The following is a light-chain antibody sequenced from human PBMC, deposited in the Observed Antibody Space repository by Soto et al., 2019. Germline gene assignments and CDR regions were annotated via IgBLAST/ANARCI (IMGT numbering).Light chain of an antibody. CDR1: QSVSSSY. V-gene: IGKV3-20*01. Sequence: EIVLTQSPATLSLSPGERATLSCRASQSVSSSYLAWYQQKPGQAPRLLISDTSSRATGIPDRFSGSGSGTDFTLTISRLQPEDFAVYYCHQYGSLPLTFGGGTKVDIK. CDR3: HQYGSLPLT. J-gene: IGKJ4*01. CDR2: DTS.